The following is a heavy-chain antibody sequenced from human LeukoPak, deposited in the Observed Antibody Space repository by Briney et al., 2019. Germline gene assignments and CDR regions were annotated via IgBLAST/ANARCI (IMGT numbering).Heavy chain of an antibody. CDR2: ISYDGSYK. Sequence: PGGSLRLSCAASGFTFSSYGMHWVRQAPGKGLEWVAFISYDGSYKYYADSVKGRFTISRDNSRNTQYLQMNSLRAEDTAVYYCAKDPTPSGNYYKGELGQFDYWGQGTLVTVSS. D-gene: IGHD3-10*01. CDR1: GFTFSSYG. CDR3: AKDPTPSGNYYKGELGQFDY. V-gene: IGHV3-30*18. J-gene: IGHJ4*02.